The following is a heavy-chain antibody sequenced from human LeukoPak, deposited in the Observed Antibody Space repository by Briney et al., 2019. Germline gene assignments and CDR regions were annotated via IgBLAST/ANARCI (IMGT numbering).Heavy chain of an antibody. J-gene: IGHJ4*02. CDR3: AKDFPPYCSSTNCLPGY. D-gene: IGHD2-2*01. CDR1: GFTFSSYG. V-gene: IGHV3-30*18. CDR2: ISYDGSNK. Sequence: GGSLRLSCAASGFTFSSYGMHWVRQAPGKGLEWVAVISYDGSNKYYADSVKGRFTISRDNSKNTLYLQMNSLRAEDTAVYYCAKDFPPYCSSTNCLPGYWGQGTLVTVSS.